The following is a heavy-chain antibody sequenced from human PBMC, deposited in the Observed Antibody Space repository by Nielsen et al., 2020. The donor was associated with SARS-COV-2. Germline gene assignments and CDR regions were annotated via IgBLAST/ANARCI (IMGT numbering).Heavy chain of an antibody. CDR3: AKDIGGTTPY. J-gene: IGHJ4*02. V-gene: IGHV3-33*03. Sequence: GESLKISCAATGFTFSSYGMHWVRQAPGKGLEWVAVIWYDGSNKYYADSVKGRFTISRDNAKNSLYLQMNSLRAEDTALYYCAKDIGGTTPYWGQGTLVTVSS. CDR2: IWYDGSNK. D-gene: IGHD3-16*01. CDR1: GFTFSSYG.